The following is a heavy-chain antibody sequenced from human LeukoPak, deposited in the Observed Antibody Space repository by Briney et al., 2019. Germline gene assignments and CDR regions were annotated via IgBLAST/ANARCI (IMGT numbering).Heavy chain of an antibody. J-gene: IGHJ4*02. CDR1: GYTFTSYG. V-gene: IGHV1-18*01. CDR2: ISVKNGNT. CDR3: ARDLMDIVVVPAAMGGYFDY. Sequence: ASVKVSCKASGYTFTSYGISWVRQAPGQGLEWMGWISVKNGNTNYAQKVQGRVTMTTDTSTSTTYMELRSLRSDDTAVYYCARDLMDIVVVPAAMGGYFDYWGQGTLVTVSS. D-gene: IGHD2-2*03.